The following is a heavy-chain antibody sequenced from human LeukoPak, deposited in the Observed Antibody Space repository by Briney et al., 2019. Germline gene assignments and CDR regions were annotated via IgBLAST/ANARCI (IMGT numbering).Heavy chain of an antibody. CDR3: ARLSGSRDY. J-gene: IGHJ4*02. Sequence: PAGSLRLTCAASGGTISSYYMNWVRQPPGKGLEWVSYISCSGSTIYYADSVKGRFTISRDTTKNSLYLQMNILRAEDTAVYYCARLSGSRDYWGQGTLVTVSS. CDR1: GGTISSYY. D-gene: IGHD3-16*02. V-gene: IGHV3-48*03. CDR2: ISCSGSTI.